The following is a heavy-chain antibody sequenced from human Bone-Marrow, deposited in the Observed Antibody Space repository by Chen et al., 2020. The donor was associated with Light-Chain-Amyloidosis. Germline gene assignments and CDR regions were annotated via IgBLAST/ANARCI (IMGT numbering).Heavy chain of an antibody. D-gene: IGHD7-27*01. CDR3: ARDLNWGWTFGAFDI. Sequence: RLQMQESGPGLVKPSETLSLSCTVSGDSPRSSLYYWHWIRQSTGRGLEWIGSISRTGATSYNPSLGSRVTISLDTSKNSYSVDVTSVTAADTAVYYCARDLNWGWTFGAFDIWGQGTMVTVSS. J-gene: IGHJ3*02. CDR2: ISRTGAT. CDR1: GDSPRSSLYY. V-gene: IGHV4-39*06.